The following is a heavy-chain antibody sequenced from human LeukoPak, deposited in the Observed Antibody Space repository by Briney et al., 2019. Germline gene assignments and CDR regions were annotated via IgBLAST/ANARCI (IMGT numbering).Heavy chain of an antibody. D-gene: IGHD5-18*01. CDR2: INHSGST. Sequence: SETLSLTCAVYGGSFSGYYWSWIRQPPGKGLEWIGEINHSGSTNYNPSLKSRVAISVDTSKNQFSLKLSSVTAADTAVYYCARNVDTAMVTAFDIWGQGTMVTVSS. V-gene: IGHV4-34*01. J-gene: IGHJ3*02. CDR3: ARNVDTAMVTAFDI. CDR1: GGSFSGYY.